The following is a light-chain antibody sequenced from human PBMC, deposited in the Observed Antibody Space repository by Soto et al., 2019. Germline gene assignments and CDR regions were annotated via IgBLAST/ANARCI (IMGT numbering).Light chain of an antibody. CDR2: QDT. V-gene: IGLV3-1*01. CDR3: QAWDSSTVV. Sequence: SYELTQPPSVSVSPGQTASITCSGDKLGDKYASWYQQKPGQSPVLVIYQDTKRPSGIPERFSGSNSGNTATLTISGTQAMDKADYYCQAWDSSTVVFGGGTKLTVL. CDR1: KLGDKY. J-gene: IGLJ2*01.